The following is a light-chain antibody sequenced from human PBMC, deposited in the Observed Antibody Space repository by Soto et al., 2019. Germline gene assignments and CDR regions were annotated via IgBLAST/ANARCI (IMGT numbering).Light chain of an antibody. CDR2: DAS. V-gene: IGKV1-5*01. J-gene: IGKJ1*01. CDR3: QQYNSYSGT. Sequence: DIQLTPSPSTLSASEGARVTITCRASQSMSSWLAWYQQTPGKAPKLLIYDASSLESGVPSRFSGSGSGTEFTLTISSLQPEDFATYYCQQYNSYSGTFGQGARV. CDR1: QSMSSW.